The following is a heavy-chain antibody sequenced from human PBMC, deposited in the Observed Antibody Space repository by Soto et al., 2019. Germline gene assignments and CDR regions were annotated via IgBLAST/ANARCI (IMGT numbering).Heavy chain of an antibody. Sequence: VQLVESGGGVVQPGRSQRLSCAASGFTFRTYGMHWVRQAPGQGLEWLAVISNDGSETYYADSVKGRFVISRDNSRNMLFLQMNSLRDEDTAMYYCAKYVDYTGWNVALAPWGQGTLVTVSS. CDR1: GFTFRTYG. D-gene: IGHD1-1*01. V-gene: IGHV3-30*18. CDR3: AKYVDYTGWNVALAP. CDR2: ISNDGSET. J-gene: IGHJ5*02.